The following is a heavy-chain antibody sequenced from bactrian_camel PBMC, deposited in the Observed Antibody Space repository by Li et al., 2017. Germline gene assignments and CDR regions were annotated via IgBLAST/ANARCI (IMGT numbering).Heavy chain of an antibody. CDR3: AAVLRSSPCG. Sequence: DVQLVESGGDSVQTGGSLTLSCTYTYPSHCMAWFRQAPGKEREAVAGIETDGTTTYADSVKGRFTISQDNAKNTVYLQMNSLKPEDTAVYYCAAVLRSSPCGWGQGTQVTVS. V-gene: IGHV3S10*01. CDR1: YTYPSHC. J-gene: IGHJ4*01. CDR2: IETDGTT.